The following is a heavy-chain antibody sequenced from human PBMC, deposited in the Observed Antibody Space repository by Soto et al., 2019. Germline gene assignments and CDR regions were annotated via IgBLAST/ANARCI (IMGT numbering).Heavy chain of an antibody. Sequence: EVQLVESGGGSVQPGGSLRLSCAASGFTFDDYGMHWVRQGPGKGLEWVSGISWNSGDINYADSVKGRFTISRDKAKTSLYPEMNSMTTDDTALYYWGKDNELDRDGQFDCGGQAILVPVSS. J-gene: IGHJ4*02. V-gene: IGHV3-9*01. CDR3: GKDNELDRDGQFDC. CDR2: ISWNSGDI. CDR1: GFTFDDYG. D-gene: IGHD2-2*03.